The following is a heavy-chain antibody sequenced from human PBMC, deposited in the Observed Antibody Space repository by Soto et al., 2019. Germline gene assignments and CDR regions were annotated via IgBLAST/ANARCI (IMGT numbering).Heavy chain of an antibody. CDR1: GFTFSTYT. CDR3: ARGSQYYYDGSGPLDC. V-gene: IGHV3-30-3*01. Sequence: PGGSLRLSCAASGFTFSTYTIHWVRQAPGKGLEWVALISYDGSNNYYADSVKGRFTISRDNSKNTLYLQMTSLRAGDTAVYFCARGSQYYYDGSGPLDCWGQGTLVTVLL. J-gene: IGHJ4*02. D-gene: IGHD3-22*01. CDR2: ISYDGSNN.